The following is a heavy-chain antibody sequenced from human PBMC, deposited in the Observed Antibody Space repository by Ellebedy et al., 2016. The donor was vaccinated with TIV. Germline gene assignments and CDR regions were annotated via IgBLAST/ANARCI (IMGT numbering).Heavy chain of an antibody. Sequence: ASVKVSCXASGGTFSSYAISWVRQAPGQGLEWMGWISAYSGNTNYAQKLQGRVTMTTDTSTSTAYMELRSLRSDDTAVYYCARVPFRGSGVDDYWGQGTLVTVSS. J-gene: IGHJ4*02. V-gene: IGHV1-18*01. CDR2: ISAYSGNT. CDR1: GGTFSSYA. D-gene: IGHD3-3*01. CDR3: ARVPFRGSGVDDY.